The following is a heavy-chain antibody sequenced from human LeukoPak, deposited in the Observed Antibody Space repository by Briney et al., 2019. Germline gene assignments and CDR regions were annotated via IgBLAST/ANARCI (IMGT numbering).Heavy chain of an antibody. V-gene: IGHV1-2*02. Sequence: ASVKVSCKASGYTFTGYYMHWVRQAPGQGLEWMGWINPNSGGTNYAQKFQGRVTMTRDTSISTAYMELSRLRSDDTAVYYCARPATLMVRGVIEAYYYMDVWGKGTTVTLSS. CDR1: GYTFTGYY. D-gene: IGHD3-10*01. CDR2: INPNSGGT. J-gene: IGHJ6*03. CDR3: ARPATLMVRGVIEAYYYMDV.